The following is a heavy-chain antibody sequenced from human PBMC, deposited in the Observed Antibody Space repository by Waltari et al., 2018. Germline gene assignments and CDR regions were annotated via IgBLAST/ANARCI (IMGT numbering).Heavy chain of an antibody. V-gene: IGHV3-49*04. J-gene: IGHJ5*02. CDR2: IRSKAYGETT. D-gene: IGHD4-17*01. CDR3: ARDLMYGEHPLFDR. CDR1: GFTFVYYS. Sequence: DVQLAESGGGLVQPGRSLRLSCTTSGFTFVYYSMNWVRQAPGQGLEWVGFIRSKAYGETTDYAASVRGRFTISRDDSKSIAYLQMNSLKTEDTAIYFCARDLMYGEHPLFDRWGQGTLVTVSS.